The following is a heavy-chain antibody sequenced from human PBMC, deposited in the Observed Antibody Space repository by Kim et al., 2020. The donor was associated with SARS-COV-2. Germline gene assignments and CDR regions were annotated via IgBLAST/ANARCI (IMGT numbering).Heavy chain of an antibody. V-gene: IGHV4-39*07. CDR3: ARGWLGHYYGMDV. Sequence: YNPSLKSRVTISVDTSKNQFSLKLSSVTAADTAVYYCARGWLGHYYGMDVWGQGTTVTVSS. J-gene: IGHJ6*02. D-gene: IGHD6-19*01.